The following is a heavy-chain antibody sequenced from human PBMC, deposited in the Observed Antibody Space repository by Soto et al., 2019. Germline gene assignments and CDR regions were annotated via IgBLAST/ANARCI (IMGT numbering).Heavy chain of an antibody. Sequence: QVQLVQSGAEVKKHGSSVKVSCKTSGGTISYYAISWVRQAPGQGLEWMGGIIPLFGTTNYAQKFQGRVTITADESTRTAYMELSSLRSEDTAVYYCARGGFWSGYYSWFDPWGQGTLVTVSS. CDR3: ARGGFWSGYYSWFDP. D-gene: IGHD3-3*01. CDR2: IIPLFGTT. V-gene: IGHV1-69*12. CDR1: GGTISYYA. J-gene: IGHJ5*02.